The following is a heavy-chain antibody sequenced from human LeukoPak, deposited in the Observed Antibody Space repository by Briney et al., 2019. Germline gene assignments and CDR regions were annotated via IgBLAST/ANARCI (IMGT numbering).Heavy chain of an antibody. CDR2: INHSGST. CDR1: GGSFSGYY. D-gene: IGHD3-22*01. CDR3: ARGGPDSSGFNDAFDI. J-gene: IGHJ3*02. V-gene: IGHV4-34*01. Sequence: NASETLSLTCAVYGGSFSGYYWSWIRQPPWKGLEWIGEINHSGSTNYNPSLKSRVTISVDTSKNQFSLKLSSVTAADTAVYYCARGGPDSSGFNDAFDIWGQGTMVTVSS.